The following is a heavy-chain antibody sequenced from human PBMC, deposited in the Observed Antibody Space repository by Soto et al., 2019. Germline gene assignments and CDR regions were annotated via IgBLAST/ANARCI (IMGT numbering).Heavy chain of an antibody. CDR1: GFTFSSYA. J-gene: IGHJ4*02. D-gene: IGHD3-22*01. Sequence: GGSLRLSCAASGFTFSSYAMHWVRQAPGKGLEWVAVISYDGSNKYYADSVKGRFTISRDNSKNTLYLQMNSLRAEDTAVYYCARVAGGHYYDSSGYYYEIDYWGQGTLVTVSS. CDR3: ARVAGGHYYDSSGYYYEIDY. V-gene: IGHV3-30-3*01. CDR2: ISYDGSNK.